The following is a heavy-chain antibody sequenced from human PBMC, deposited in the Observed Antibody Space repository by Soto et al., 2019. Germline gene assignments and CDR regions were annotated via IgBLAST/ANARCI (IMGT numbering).Heavy chain of an antibody. D-gene: IGHD2-21*02. CDR3: ASSLSDPDAFDI. V-gene: IGHV3-74*01. CDR1: GFTFSSYW. Sequence: GGSLRLSCAASGFTFSSYWMHWVRQAPGKGLVWVSRINSDGSSTSYADSVKGRFTISRDNAKNTLYLQMNSLRAEDTAVYYCASSLSDPDAFDIWGQGTMVTVSS. CDR2: INSDGSST. J-gene: IGHJ3*02.